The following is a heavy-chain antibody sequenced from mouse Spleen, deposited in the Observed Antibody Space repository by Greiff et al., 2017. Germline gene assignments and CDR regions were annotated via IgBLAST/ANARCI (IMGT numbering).Heavy chain of an antibody. CDR3: AREVYYDYDGPSWFAY. V-gene: IGHV3-6*01. J-gene: IGHJ3*01. D-gene: IGHD2-4*01. CDR2: ISYDGSN. CDR1: GYSITSGYY. Sequence: EVQLQESGPGLVKPSQSLSLTCSVTGYSITSGYYWNWIRQFPGNKLEWMGYISYDGSNNYNPSLKNRISITRDTSKNQFFLKLNSVTTEDTATYYCAREVYYDYDGPSWFAYWGQGTLVTVSA.